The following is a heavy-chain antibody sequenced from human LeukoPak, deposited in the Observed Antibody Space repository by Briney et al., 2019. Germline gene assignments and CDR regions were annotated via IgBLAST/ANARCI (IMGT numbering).Heavy chain of an antibody. CDR2: ISWNSGSI. V-gene: IGHV3-9*01. Sequence: GGSLRLSCAASGFTFDDYAMHWVRQAPGKGLEWVSGISWNSGSIGYADSVKGRLTISRDNAKNSLYLQMNSLRAEDTALYYCAKGIAVAAFDIWGQGTMVTVSS. J-gene: IGHJ3*02. CDR3: AKGIAVAAFDI. D-gene: IGHD6-19*01. CDR1: GFTFDDYA.